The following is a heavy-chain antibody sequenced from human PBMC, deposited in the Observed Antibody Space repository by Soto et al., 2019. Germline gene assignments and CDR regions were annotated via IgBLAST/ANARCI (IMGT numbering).Heavy chain of an antibody. CDR2: SIPIFGSA. J-gene: IGHJ4*02. CDR1: GGTFRTYA. V-gene: IGHV1-69*01. CDR3: ATTRDYFLDY. Sequence: VQLVQSGAEVKKPGSSVKVSCKASGGTFRTYAITWVRQAPGQGLEWMGGSIPIFGSAKYAQKFQDRVTLTADESTSTAYMELSSLRSEDTAVYYCATTRDYFLDYWGQGTLVTVSS. D-gene: IGHD4-17*01.